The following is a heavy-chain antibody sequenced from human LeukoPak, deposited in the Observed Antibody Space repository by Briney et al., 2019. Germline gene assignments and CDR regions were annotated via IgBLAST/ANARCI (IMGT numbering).Heavy chain of an antibody. J-gene: IGHJ4*02. CDR1: GGSISSYY. Sequence: PSETLSLTCTVSGGSISSYYWSWIRQPPGKGLEWIGYIYYSGSTNYNPSLKSRVTISVDTSKNQFSLKLSSVTAADTAVYYCARDRYYYDSSGYSRLDYWGQGTLVTVSS. CDR3: ARDRYYYDSSGYSRLDY. V-gene: IGHV4-59*12. CDR2: IYYSGST. D-gene: IGHD3-22*01.